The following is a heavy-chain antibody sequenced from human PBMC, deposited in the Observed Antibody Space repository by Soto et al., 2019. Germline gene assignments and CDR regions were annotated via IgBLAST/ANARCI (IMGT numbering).Heavy chain of an antibody. CDR3: ARRRYSYGHYYLYH. J-gene: IGHJ4*01. CDR2: MYYDGRT. CDR1: GTSISSGGTI. Sequence: SETLTLTCTVSGTSISSGGTIWGRFRQCPGKGLEWMGNMYYDGRTNYNPSIKSGGSKSVDTSKNEVSLTLTALTAADTAVYYCARRRYSYGHYYLYHWGHGTLVTVSS. D-gene: IGHD5-18*01. V-gene: IGHV4-39*01.